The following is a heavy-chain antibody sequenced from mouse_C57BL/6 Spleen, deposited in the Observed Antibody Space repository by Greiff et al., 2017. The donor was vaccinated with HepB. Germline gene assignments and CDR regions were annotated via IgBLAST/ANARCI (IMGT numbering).Heavy chain of an antibody. J-gene: IGHJ4*01. CDR1: GYTFTSYG. V-gene: IGHV1-81*01. D-gene: IGHD2-4*01. CDR3: ARSSYDYDDYAMDY. CDR2: IYPRSGNT. Sequence: QVQLQQSGAELARPGASVKLSCKASGYTFTSYGISWVKQRTGQGLEWIGEIYPRSGNTYYNEKFKGKATLTADKSSSTAYMELRSLTSEDSAVYFCARSSYDYDDYAMDYWGQGTSVTVSS.